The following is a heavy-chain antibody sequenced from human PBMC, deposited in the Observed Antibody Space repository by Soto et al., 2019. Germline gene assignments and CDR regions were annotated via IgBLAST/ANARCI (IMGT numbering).Heavy chain of an antibody. CDR2: ISSSSSYI. Sequence: PGGSLRLSCAASGFTFSSYSMNWVRQAPGKGLEWVSSISSSSSYIYYADSVKGRFTISRDNAKNSLYLRMNSLRAEDTAVYYCARMDILTGYLTSYFEFWGQGTLVTVS. CDR3: ARMDILTGYLTSYFEF. V-gene: IGHV3-21*01. D-gene: IGHD3-9*01. J-gene: IGHJ4*02. CDR1: GFTFSSYS.